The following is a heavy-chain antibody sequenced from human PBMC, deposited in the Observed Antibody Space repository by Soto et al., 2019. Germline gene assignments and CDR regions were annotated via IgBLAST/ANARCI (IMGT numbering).Heavy chain of an antibody. CDR2: IDWDDDK. Sequence: SGPTLVNPTQTLTLTCTFSGFSLSTSGMCVTWIRQPPGKALEWLALIDWDDDKYYSTSLKTRLTISKDTSKNQVVLTMTNMDPVDTATYYCALIDQVGAAAGTSYYYGMDVWGQGTTVTVSS. CDR1: GFSLSTSGMC. J-gene: IGHJ6*02. CDR3: ALIDQVGAAAGTSYYYGMDV. V-gene: IGHV2-70*01. D-gene: IGHD6-13*01.